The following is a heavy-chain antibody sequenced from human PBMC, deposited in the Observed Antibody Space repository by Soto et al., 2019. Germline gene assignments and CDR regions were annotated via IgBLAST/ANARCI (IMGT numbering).Heavy chain of an antibody. D-gene: IGHD6-19*01. Sequence: GGSLRLSCAASGFTAPSYAMSWVRHAPGKGLEWISAISGNDGTTYYADSVKGRFTISRDISKNTLYLQIDSLRAEDTAVYYCAKYSSAWYGYFDYWGQGTLVTVSS. CDR1: GFTAPSYA. CDR3: AKYSSAWYGYFDY. V-gene: IGHV3-23*01. CDR2: ISGNDGTT. J-gene: IGHJ4*02.